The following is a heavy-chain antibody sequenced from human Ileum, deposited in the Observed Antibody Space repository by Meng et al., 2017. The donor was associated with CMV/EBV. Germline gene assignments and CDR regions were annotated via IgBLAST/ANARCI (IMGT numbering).Heavy chain of an antibody. CDR2: VDPNGGGT. D-gene: IGHD3-10*01. CDR3: ARDELFGATGSGRGWIDS. V-gene: IGHV1-2*02. CDR1: FTDYY. J-gene: IGHJ4*02. Sequence: FTDYYLPWVRQAPGQGLEWMGCVDPNGGGTNYAQKFRGRVTMTRDTSITTAYMELSRLRSDDTALYYCARDELFGATGSGRGWIDSWGQGTLVTVSS.